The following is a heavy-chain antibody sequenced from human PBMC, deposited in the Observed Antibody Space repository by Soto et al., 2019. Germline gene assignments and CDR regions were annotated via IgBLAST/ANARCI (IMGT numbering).Heavy chain of an antibody. V-gene: IGHV3-30*18. CDR1: GFTFSTYG. CDR3: AKSVYNWNDGFFDY. Sequence: GGSLRLSCAASGFTFSTYGMHWVRQAPGKGLEWVAVISYDGNNKYYADSVKGRFTISRDNSKNTLYLQMSSLRAEDMAVYYCAKSVYNWNDGFFDYWCQGTLVTVSS. CDR2: ISYDGNNK. D-gene: IGHD1-1*01. J-gene: IGHJ4*02.